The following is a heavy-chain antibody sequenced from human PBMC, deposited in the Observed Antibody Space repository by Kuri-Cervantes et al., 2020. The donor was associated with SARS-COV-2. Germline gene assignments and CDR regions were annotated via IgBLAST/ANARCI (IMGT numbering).Heavy chain of an antibody. CDR3: ARGGSVDY. CDR1: GFTFSSYA. CDR2: ISYDGSNK. J-gene: IGHJ4*02. Sequence: GESLKISCAASGFTFSSYAMHWVRQAPGKGLEWVAVISYDGSNKYYADSAKGRFTISRDNSKNTLYLQMNSLRAEDTAVYYCARGGSVDYWGQGTLVTVSS. V-gene: IGHV3-30-3*01.